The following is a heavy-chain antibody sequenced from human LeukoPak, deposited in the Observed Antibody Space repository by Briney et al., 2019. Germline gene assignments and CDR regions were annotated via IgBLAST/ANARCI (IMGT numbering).Heavy chain of an antibody. CDR3: ARAGEFDYYYYGMDV. Sequence: PSETLSLTCAAYGGSFSGYYWGWIRQPPGKGLEWIGEINHSGSTNYNPSLTSRVTISVDTSKNHFSLKLNSVTAADTAVYYCARAGEFDYYYYGMDVWGQGTTVTVSS. V-gene: IGHV4-34*01. CDR1: GGSFSGYY. CDR2: INHSGST. J-gene: IGHJ6*02. D-gene: IGHD3-10*01.